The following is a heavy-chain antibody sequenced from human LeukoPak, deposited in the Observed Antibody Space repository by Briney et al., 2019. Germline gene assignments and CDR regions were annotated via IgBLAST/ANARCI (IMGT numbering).Heavy chain of an antibody. CDR1: GGSISSGGYY. CDR3: ARWQLGGFDY. CDR2: IYHSGST. V-gene: IGHV4-30-2*01. D-gene: IGHD7-27*01. J-gene: IGHJ4*02. Sequence: PSETLSLTCTVSGGSISSGGYYWSWTRQPPGKGLEWIGYIYHSGSTYYNPSLKSRVTISVDRSKNQFSLKLSSVTAADTAVYYCARWQLGGFDYWAREPWSLSPQ.